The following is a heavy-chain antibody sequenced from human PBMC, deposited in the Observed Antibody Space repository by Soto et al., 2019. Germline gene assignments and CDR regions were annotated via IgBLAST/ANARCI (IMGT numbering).Heavy chain of an antibody. V-gene: IGHV4-39*01. Sequence: SETLSLTCTVSGGSISSSSYYWGWIRQPPGKGLEWIGSIYYSGSTYYNPSLKSRVTISVDTSKNQFSLKLSSVTAADTAVYYCARHVRNYYDRSGYYPNWFDPWGQGTLVTVS. D-gene: IGHD3-22*01. CDR2: IYYSGST. J-gene: IGHJ5*02. CDR1: GGSISSSSYY. CDR3: ARHVRNYYDRSGYYPNWFDP.